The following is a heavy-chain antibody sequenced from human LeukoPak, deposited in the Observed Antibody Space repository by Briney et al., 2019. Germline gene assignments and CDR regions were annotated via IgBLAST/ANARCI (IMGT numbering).Heavy chain of an antibody. J-gene: IGHJ4*02. CDR1: GFTFSSYA. Sequence: PGGSLRLSCAASGFTFSSYAMSWVRQAPGKGLEWVSAISGSGGSTYYADSVRGRFTISRDNSKNTLYLQMNSLRAEDTAVYYCARGGSAYSSSWSTFDSWGQGTLVTVSS. V-gene: IGHV3-23*01. CDR2: ISGSGGST. D-gene: IGHD6-13*01. CDR3: ARGGSAYSSSWSTFDS.